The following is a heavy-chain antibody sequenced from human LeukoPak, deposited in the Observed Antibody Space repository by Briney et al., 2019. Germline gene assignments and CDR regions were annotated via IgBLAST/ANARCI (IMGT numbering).Heavy chain of an antibody. V-gene: IGHV1-3*04. CDR2: INSGNGNT. J-gene: IGHJ4*02. CDR3: ARERSNWYYLDY. Sequence: LGWINSGNGNTKYSQRFQGRLTITRDASANTVYLELSSLRSGDTAVFYCARERSNWYYLDYWGQGSLVTVSS. D-gene: IGHD1-7*01.